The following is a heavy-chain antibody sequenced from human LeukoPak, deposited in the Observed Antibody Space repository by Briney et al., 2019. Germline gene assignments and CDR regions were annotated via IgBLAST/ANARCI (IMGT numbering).Heavy chain of an antibody. V-gene: IGHV4-59*08. CDR3: ARYMVDTAMVTLFDY. D-gene: IGHD5-18*01. CDR2: IYYSGST. J-gene: IGHJ4*02. CDR1: GGSISSYY. Sequence: SETLSLTCTVSGGSISSYYWSWIRQPPGKGLEWIGYIYYSGSTNYNPSLKRRVTISVDTSKNQFSLKLSSVTAADTAVYYCARYMVDTAMVTLFDYWGQGTLVTVSS.